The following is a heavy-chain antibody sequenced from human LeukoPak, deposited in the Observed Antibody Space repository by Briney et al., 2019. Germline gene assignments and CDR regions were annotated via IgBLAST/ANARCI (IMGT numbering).Heavy chain of an antibody. CDR2: IYPGDSDT. J-gene: IGHJ4*02. D-gene: IGHD2-21*02. V-gene: IGHV5-51*01. CDR3: ARRYGVVTTYFDY. Sequence: GESLKISCKGAGYSFTSYWIGWVRQMPGKGLEWMGIIYPGDSDTRYSPSFQGQVTISADKSISTAYLQWSSLKASYTAMYYCARRYGVVTTYFDYWGRGTLVTVSS. CDR1: GYSFTSYW.